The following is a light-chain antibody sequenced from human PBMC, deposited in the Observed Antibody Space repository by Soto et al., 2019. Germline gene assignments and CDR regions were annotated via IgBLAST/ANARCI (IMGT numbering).Light chain of an antibody. CDR2: QDA. CDR3: QAWDSSVV. CDR1: NLGEKY. V-gene: IGLV3-1*01. Sequence: SYELTQPPSVSVSPGQTASITCSGRNLGEKYVCWYQQKPGQSPRLVIYQDAKRPSGIPERFSGSNSGNTATLTISGTQAMDEADYYCQAWDSSVVFGGGTQLTVL. J-gene: IGLJ7*01.